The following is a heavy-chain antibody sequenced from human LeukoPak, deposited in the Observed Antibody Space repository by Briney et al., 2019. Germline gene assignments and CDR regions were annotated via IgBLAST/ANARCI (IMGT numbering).Heavy chain of an antibody. CDR2: LYPGVGT. V-gene: IGHV4-4*07. D-gene: IGHD6-13*01. J-gene: IGHJ1*01. CDR1: GGPIFSYY. Sequence: SETLSLTCTVSGGPIFSYYWSWIRQTAGKGLEWIGRLYPGVGTDYNPSLKSRVTMSVDTSKKQFALKLSAVTAADTAVYYCASYSSSLEYFHPWGQGTLVTVSS. CDR3: ASYSSSLEYFHP.